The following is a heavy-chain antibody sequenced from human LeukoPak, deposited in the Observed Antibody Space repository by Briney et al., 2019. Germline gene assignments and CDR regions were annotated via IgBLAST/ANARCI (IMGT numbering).Heavy chain of an antibody. J-gene: IGHJ4*02. CDR1: GFTFSSYA. CDR3: AKDIGIALRGATFEN. D-gene: IGHD3-10*01. CDR2: ISYDGSNK. V-gene: IGHV3-30-3*01. Sequence: GGSLRLSCAASGFTFSSYAMHWVRQAPGKGLEWVAVISYDGSNKYYADSVKGRFTISRDNTKNSLYLQMSSLKTEDTDLYYCAKDIGIALRGATFENWGQGTLVTVSS.